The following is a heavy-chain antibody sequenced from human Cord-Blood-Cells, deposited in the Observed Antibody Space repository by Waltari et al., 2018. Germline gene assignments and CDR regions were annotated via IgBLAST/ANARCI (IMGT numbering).Heavy chain of an antibody. V-gene: IGHV3-33*01. CDR1: GFTFSSYG. D-gene: IGHD6-13*01. CDR3: AREAGAYYFDY. J-gene: IGHJ4*02. CDR2: ILYDGSNK. Sequence: QVQLVESGGGVVQPGRSLRLSCAASGFTFSSYGMHWVRQAPGKGLEGVAVILYDGSNKDYADSVKGRFTSSRDNSKNTLYLQMNSLRAEDTAVYYCAREAGAYYFDYWGQGTLVTVSS.